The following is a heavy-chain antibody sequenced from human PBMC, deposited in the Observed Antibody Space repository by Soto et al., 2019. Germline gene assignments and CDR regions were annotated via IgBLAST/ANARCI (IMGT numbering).Heavy chain of an antibody. D-gene: IGHD2-15*01. V-gene: IGHV3-7*02. CDR1: GFTFSSYW. CDR3: ARLRYSDY. CDR2: IKEDGSEK. J-gene: IGHJ4*02. Sequence: EVQLVESGGDLVQPGGSLRLSCAASGFTFSSYWMTWVRQAPGKGLEWVANIKEDGSEKNYVDSVKGRFTISRDNAKKLLDLQMNSLRAEDTAVYYCARLRYSDYWGQGALVTVSS.